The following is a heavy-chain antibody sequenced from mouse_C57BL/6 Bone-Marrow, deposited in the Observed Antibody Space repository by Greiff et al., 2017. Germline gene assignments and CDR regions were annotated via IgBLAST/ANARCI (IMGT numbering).Heavy chain of an antibody. V-gene: IGHV14-4*01. CDR2: IDPENGDT. CDR1: GFNIKDDY. CDR3: TAGGNPYYVDY. D-gene: IGHD2-1*01. Sequence: EVQLQQSGAELVRPGASVKLSCTASGFNIKDDYMHWVKQRPEQGLEWIGWIDPENGDTEYASKFQGKATITADPSSNTAYLQLSSLTSEDTAVYYCTAGGNPYYVDYWGQGTTLTVSS. J-gene: IGHJ2*01.